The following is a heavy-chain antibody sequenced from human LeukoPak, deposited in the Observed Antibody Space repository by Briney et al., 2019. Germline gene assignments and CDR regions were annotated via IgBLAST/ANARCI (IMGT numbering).Heavy chain of an antibody. V-gene: IGHV4-4*07. D-gene: IGHD2-8*02. Sequence: SETLSLTCSVSGGPISNWCWSWIRQPAGEGLEWIGRFCDSGNTNYNPSLKSRLTMSIDTSKNQFYLKLRSVTAADTAMYYCATGGGDLDHWGQGALVTVSS. CDR1: GGPISNWC. CDR3: ATGGGDLDH. CDR2: FCDSGNT. J-gene: IGHJ4*02.